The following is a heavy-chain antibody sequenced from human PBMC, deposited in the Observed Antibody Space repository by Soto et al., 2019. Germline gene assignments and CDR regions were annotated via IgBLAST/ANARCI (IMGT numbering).Heavy chain of an antibody. CDR3: ARDPVLRRCYDSSGPNWFDP. J-gene: IGHJ5*02. D-gene: IGHD3-22*01. CDR1: GFTFSSYG. CDR2: IWYDGSNK. V-gene: IGHV3-33*01. Sequence: SLRHSCAASGFTFSSYGMHCVRQAPGKGLEWVAVIWYDGSNKYYADSVKGRFTISRDNSKNTLYLQMNSLRAEDTAVYYCARDPVLRRCYDSSGPNWFDPCGQGTLVTVSS.